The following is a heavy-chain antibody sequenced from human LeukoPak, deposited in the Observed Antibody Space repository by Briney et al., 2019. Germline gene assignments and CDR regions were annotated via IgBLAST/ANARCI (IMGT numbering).Heavy chain of an antibody. Sequence: ASVKVSCKASGYTFTSYGISWVRQAPGQGLEWMGWISAYNGNTNYAQKLQGRVTMTTDTSTSTAYMELRSLRSDDTAVYYCARDRRWLPNLRYFDYWGQGTLVTVSS. V-gene: IGHV1-18*01. CDR2: ISAYNGNT. CDR1: GYTFTSYG. CDR3: ARDRRWLPNLRYFDY. J-gene: IGHJ4*02. D-gene: IGHD5-24*01.